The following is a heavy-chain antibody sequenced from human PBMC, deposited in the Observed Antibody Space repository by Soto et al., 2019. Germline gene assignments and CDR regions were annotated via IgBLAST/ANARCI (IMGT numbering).Heavy chain of an antibody. CDR3: ARSNKSGYSGLYWFDP. V-gene: IGHV4-31*03. Sequence: QVQLQESGPGLVKPSQTLSLTCTVSGGSISSGGYYWSWIRQHPGKGLEWIGYIYYSGSTYYNPSLKSRVTISVDTSKNQFSLKLSSVTAADTAVYYCARSNKSGYSGLYWFDPWGQGTLVTVSS. CDR1: GGSISSGGYY. CDR2: IYYSGST. D-gene: IGHD5-12*01. J-gene: IGHJ5*02.